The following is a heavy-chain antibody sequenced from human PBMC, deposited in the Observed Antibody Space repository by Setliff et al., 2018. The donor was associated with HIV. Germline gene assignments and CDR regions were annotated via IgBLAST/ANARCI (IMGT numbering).Heavy chain of an antibody. Sequence: GESLKISCKGSGYSFSRYWIGWVRQMPGKGLEWMAIIYPGDSDTNYSPSFQGHVTISADKSISTAYLQWSSLKASDTAMYYCARGFYGDYYFDYWGQGTLVTVSS. V-gene: IGHV5-51*01. CDR2: IYPGDSDT. D-gene: IGHD4-17*01. J-gene: IGHJ4*02. CDR3: ARGFYGDYYFDY. CDR1: GYSFSRYW.